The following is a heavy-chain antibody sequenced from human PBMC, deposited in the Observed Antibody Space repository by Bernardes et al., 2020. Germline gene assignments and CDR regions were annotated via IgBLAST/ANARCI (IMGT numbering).Heavy chain of an antibody. CDR1: VFSFSTHA. V-gene: IGHV3-30-3*01. CDR2: TSYDGDNK. D-gene: IGHD3-9*01. Sequence: SLRLSCAASVFSFSTHAMHWVRRAPGKGLEWVAVTSYDGDNKYYADSVKGRFTISRDNSMNTLYLEMNSLTPEDTAVYYCASPRVDFDWLLPLDYWGRGTRVTVSS. CDR3: ASPRVDFDWLLPLDY. J-gene: IGHJ4*02.